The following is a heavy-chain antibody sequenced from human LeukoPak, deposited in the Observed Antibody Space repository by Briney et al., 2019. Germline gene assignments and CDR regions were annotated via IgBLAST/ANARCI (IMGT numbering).Heavy chain of an antibody. V-gene: IGHV5-51*01. CDR2: IYPADSDT. CDR1: GYSFSSYW. J-gene: IGHJ4*02. D-gene: IGHD1-26*01. CDR3: ARVQSGSYDY. Sequence: GESLKISCKASGYSFSSYWIGWVRQVPGKGLEWMGIIYPADSDTRYSPSFQGQVTISADKSISTAYLQWNSLKASDTAMYYCARVQSGSYDYWGQGTLVTVSS.